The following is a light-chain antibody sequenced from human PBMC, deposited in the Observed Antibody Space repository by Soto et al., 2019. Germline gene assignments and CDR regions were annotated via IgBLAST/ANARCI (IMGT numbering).Light chain of an antibody. J-gene: IGKJ1*01. V-gene: IGKV1-5*01. CDR2: DAS. CDR3: QQSYSTPWT. Sequence: IQMTQSPSTLSASVGDRVTITCRASHNIERWMAWYQQKPGKAPSLLIFDASTLHSGVPSRFSGSGSATEFTLTISSLQPEDFATYYCQQSYSTPWTFGQGTKVDIK. CDR1: HNIERW.